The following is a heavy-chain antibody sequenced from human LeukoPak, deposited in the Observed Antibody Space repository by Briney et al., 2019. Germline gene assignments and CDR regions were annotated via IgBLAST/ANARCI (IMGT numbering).Heavy chain of an antibody. CDR3: AKWGDYDVLTGYYVSDY. V-gene: IGHV3-23*01. D-gene: IGHD3-9*01. Sequence: GGSLRLSCAASGFTFSSYAMSWVRQAPGKGLERVSAISGSGGSTYYADSVKGRFTISRDNSKNTVFLQMNSLRAEDTAVYYCAKWGDYDVLTGYYVSDYWGQGTLVTVSS. J-gene: IGHJ4*02. CDR2: ISGSGGST. CDR1: GFTFSSYA.